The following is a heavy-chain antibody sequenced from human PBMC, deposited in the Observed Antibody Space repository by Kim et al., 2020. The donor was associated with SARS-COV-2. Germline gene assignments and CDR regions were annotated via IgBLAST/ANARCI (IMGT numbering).Heavy chain of an antibody. CDR1: GGTFSSYA. J-gene: IGHJ5*02. CDR2: IIPIFGTA. V-gene: IGHV1-69*13. Sequence: SVKVSCKASGGTFSSYAISWVRQAPGQGLEWMGGIIPIFGTANYAQKFQGRVTITADESTSTAYMELSSLRSEDTAVYYCARGLHKPRYSSGWYHEKETGWFDPWGQGTLVTVSS. D-gene: IGHD6-19*01. CDR3: ARGLHKPRYSSGWYHEKETGWFDP.